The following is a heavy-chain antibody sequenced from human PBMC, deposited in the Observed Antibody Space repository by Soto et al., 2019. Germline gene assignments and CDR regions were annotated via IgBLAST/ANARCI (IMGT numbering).Heavy chain of an antibody. CDR1: GGTFSSYA. CDR3: ARIGYCSSTSCYYYYGMDV. D-gene: IGHD2-2*01. CDR2: IIPIFGTA. V-gene: IGHV1-69*13. Sequence: SVKVSCKASGGTFSSYAISWLRQAPGQGLEWMGGIIPIFGTANYAQKFQGRVTITADESTSTAYMERSSLRSEDTAVYYCARIGYCSSTSCYYYYGMDVWGQGTTVTVSS. J-gene: IGHJ6*02.